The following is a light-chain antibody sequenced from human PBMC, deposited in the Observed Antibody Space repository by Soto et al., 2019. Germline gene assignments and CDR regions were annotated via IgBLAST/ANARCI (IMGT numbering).Light chain of an antibody. CDR1: HTISSSY. J-gene: IGKJ1*01. CDR3: QQYVTSSPRT. Sequence: EIVLTQSPATLSLSPGERATLSCRASHTISSSYLAWYQQKPGQAPRLLMYGISRRATGIPDRFSGSGSGTDFTLTITRLEPEDFAVYYCQQYVTSSPRTFGQGTRWIS. V-gene: IGKV3-20*01. CDR2: GIS.